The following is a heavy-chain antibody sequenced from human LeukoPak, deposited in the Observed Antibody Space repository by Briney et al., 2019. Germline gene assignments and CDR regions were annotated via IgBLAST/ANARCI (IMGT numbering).Heavy chain of an antibody. CDR1: GFTFSSYG. CDR3: AKDGLVLGSAAAGMMGWFDP. J-gene: IGHJ5*02. D-gene: IGHD6-13*01. Sequence: PGGSLRLSCAASGFTFSSYGMHWVRQAPGKGLEWVAFIRYDGSNKYYADSVKGRFTISRDNSKNTLYLQMNSLRAEDTAVYYCAKDGLVLGSAAAGMMGWFDPWGQGTLVTVSS. CDR2: IRYDGSNK. V-gene: IGHV3-30*02.